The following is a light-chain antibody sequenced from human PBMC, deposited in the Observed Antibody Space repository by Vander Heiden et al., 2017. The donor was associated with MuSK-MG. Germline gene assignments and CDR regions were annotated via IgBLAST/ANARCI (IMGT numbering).Light chain of an antibody. CDR2: DVS. CDR3: CSYAGSYTWV. J-gene: IGLJ2*01. Sequence: QSALTQPRSVSGSPGQSVTNSCTGTSSNVGGYNYVSCYQQHPGTAPQLMISDVSKRPSGVPDRFSGSKSGNTASLTISGLQAEEEADYYCCSYAGSYTWVFGGGTKLTVL. CDR1: SSNVGGYNY. V-gene: IGLV2-11*01.